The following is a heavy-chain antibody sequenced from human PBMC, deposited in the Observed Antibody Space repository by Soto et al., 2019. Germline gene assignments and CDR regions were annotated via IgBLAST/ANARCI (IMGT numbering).Heavy chain of an antibody. CDR2: INHAGST. CDR3: ARAYDYRDPRDAFDT. Sequence: LSLTCAVYGGSFSGYYWNWIRQPPGKGLEWIGKINHAGSTNYNPSLKSRLSISVDTSKNQVSLKLTSLTAADTAVYFCARAYDYRDPRDAFDTRGQGTLVTVSS. CDR1: GGSFSGYY. V-gene: IGHV4-34*01. D-gene: IGHD4-17*01. J-gene: IGHJ3*02.